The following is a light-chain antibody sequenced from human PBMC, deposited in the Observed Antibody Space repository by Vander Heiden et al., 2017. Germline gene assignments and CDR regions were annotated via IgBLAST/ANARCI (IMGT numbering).Light chain of an antibody. CDR1: SRNIGSYKF. J-gene: IGLJ2*01. CDR2: EVT. V-gene: IGLV2-23*02. CDR3: CSHAGSGTVV. Sequence: QSGLTQPASVSGSLGQSITIPCTGTSRNIGSYKFVSWYQRHPGTAPRLIIFEVTKRPSGVSNRFSGSKSGNTASLTISGLQAEDEADYFCCSHAGSGTVVFGGGTKTTVL.